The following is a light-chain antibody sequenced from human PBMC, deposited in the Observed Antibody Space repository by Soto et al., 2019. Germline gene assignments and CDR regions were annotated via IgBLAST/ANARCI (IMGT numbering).Light chain of an antibody. V-gene: IGLV2-14*01. CDR3: CSYTSSSIRV. CDR1: SSDVGGYNH. Sequence: QSFLTQPASVSGSPGQSITISCTGTSSDVGGYNHVSWYQQHPGKAPKLIIYEVRNRPSGVSNRLSGSKSGNTASLTISGLQADDEADYYCCSYTSSSIRVFGGGTKVTVL. CDR2: EVR. J-gene: IGLJ3*02.